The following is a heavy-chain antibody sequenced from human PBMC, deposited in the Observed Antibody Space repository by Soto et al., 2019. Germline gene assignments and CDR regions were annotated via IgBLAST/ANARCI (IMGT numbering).Heavy chain of an antibody. CDR2: INPNSGGT. CDR1: GYTFTGYY. V-gene: IGHV1-2*02. J-gene: IGHJ6*02. Sequence: ASVKVSCKASGYTFTGYYMHWVRQAPGQGLEWMGWINPNSGGTNYAQKFQGRVTMTRDTSISTAYMGLSRLRSDDTAVYYCARDRGYSSSWYSSYYYYGMDVWGQGTTVTVSS. CDR3: ARDRGYSSSWYSSYYYYGMDV. D-gene: IGHD6-13*01.